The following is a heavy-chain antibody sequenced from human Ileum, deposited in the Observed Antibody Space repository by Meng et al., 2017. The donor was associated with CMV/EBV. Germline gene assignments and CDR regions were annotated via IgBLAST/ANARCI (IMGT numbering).Heavy chain of an antibody. CDR2: IYYSGST. CDR3: ARETYCSSTSCSYDAFDI. V-gene: IGHV4-61*01. Sequence: SETLSLTCTVSGGSVSSGSYYWSWIRQPPGKGLEWIGYIYYSGSTNYNPSLKSRVTISVDTSKNQFSLKLSSVTAADTAVYYCARETYCSSTSCSYDAFDIWGQGTMVTVSS. CDR1: GGSVSSGSYY. D-gene: IGHD2-2*01. J-gene: IGHJ3*02.